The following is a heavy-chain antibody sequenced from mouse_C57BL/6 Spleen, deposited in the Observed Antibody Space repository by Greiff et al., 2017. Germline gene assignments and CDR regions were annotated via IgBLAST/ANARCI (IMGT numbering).Heavy chain of an antibody. J-gene: IGHJ2*01. D-gene: IGHD1-1*01. CDR3: ARNYYDSSYY. V-gene: IGHV1-81*01. CDR1: GYTFTSYG. Sequence: QVQLQQSGAELARPGASVKLSCKASGYTFTSYGISWVKQRTGQGLEWIGEIYPRSGNTYYNEKFKGKATLTEDKSSSTAYMELLSLTSEDSAVYFCARNYYDSSYYWGQGTTLTVSS. CDR2: IYPRSGNT.